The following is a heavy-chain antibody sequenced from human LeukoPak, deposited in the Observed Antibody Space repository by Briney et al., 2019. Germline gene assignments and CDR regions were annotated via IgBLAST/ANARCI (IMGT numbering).Heavy chain of an antibody. Sequence: GGSLRLSCAASGFTFSSYGMHWVRQALGKGLEWVAVISYDGSNKYYADSVKGRFTISRDNSKNTLYLQMNSLRAEDMAVYYCVKRWTGTTIGQQDYWGQGTLVTVSS. CDR2: ISYDGSNK. J-gene: IGHJ4*02. D-gene: IGHD1-1*01. CDR1: GFTFSSYG. V-gene: IGHV3-30*18. CDR3: VKRWTGTTIGQQDY.